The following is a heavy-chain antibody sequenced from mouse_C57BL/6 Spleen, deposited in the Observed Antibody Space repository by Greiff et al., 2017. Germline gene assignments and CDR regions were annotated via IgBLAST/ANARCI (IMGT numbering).Heavy chain of an antibody. CDR2: INPNNGGT. CDR1: GYTFTDYN. J-gene: IGHJ1*03. Sequence: EVKLQESGPELVKPGASVKIPCKASGYTFTDYNMDWVKQSHGKSLEWIGDINPNNGGTIYNQKFKGKATLTVDKSSSTAYMELRSLTSEDTAVYYCARPYYGSSYVDWYFDVWGTGTTVTVSS. V-gene: IGHV1-18*01. D-gene: IGHD1-1*01. CDR3: ARPYYGSSYVDWYFDV.